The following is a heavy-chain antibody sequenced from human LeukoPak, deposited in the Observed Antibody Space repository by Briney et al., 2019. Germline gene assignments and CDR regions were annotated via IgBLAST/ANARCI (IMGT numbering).Heavy chain of an antibody. CDR1: AFTFSDYY. CDR3: ASHVDTAMVSDYFDS. V-gene: IGHV3-11*01. Sequence: GGSLRLSCAASAFTFSDYYMSWIRQAPGKGLEWVSHISSSGSIIYYADSVKGRFTISRDNAKNSLYLQMNSLRDEDTAVYYCASHVDTAMVSDYFDSWGQGTQVTVSS. D-gene: IGHD5-18*01. J-gene: IGHJ4*02. CDR2: ISSSGSII.